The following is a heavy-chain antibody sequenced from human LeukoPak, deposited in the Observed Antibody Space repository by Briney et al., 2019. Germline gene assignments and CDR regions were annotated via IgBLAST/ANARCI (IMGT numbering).Heavy chain of an antibody. J-gene: IGHJ4*02. CDR2: VWSGGNNK. CDR1: GFIFSTYG. CDR3: AKDGHVGAIGSFDS. Sequence: GGSLRLSCAASGFIFSTYGMHWVRQAPGKGLEWVAVVWSGGNNKYYSDSVKGRFTISRDNSKNTLYLQMNSLRADDTAVYYCAKDGHVGAIGSFDSRGQGTLVTVSS. V-gene: IGHV3-33*06. D-gene: IGHD1-26*01.